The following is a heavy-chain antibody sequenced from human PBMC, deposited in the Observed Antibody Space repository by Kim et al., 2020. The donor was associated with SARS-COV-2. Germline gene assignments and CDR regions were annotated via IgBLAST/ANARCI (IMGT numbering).Heavy chain of an antibody. D-gene: IGHD6-13*01. CDR3: AKGGGSSGTIFDY. CDR2: NT. J-gene: IGHJ4*02. V-gene: IGHV1-18*01. Sequence: NTNYAQTVQGRVTTTTDTSTSTAYLELRSLKSDDTAIYYCAKGGGSSGTIFDYWGQGTLVTVSS.